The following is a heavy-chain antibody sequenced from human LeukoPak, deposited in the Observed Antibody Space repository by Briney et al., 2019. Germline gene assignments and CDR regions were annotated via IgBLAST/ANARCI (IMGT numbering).Heavy chain of an antibody. V-gene: IGHV1-69*04. CDR3: ASYSSSWYSPTLYYYYGMDV. CDR1: GGTLSSYA. Sequence: ASVKVSCKASGGTLSSYAISWVRQAPGQGLEWMGRIIPILGIANYAQKFQGRVTITADKSTSTAYMELSSLRSEDTAVYYCASYSSSWYSPTLYYYYGMDVWGQGTTVTVSS. J-gene: IGHJ6*02. D-gene: IGHD6-13*01. CDR2: IIPILGIA.